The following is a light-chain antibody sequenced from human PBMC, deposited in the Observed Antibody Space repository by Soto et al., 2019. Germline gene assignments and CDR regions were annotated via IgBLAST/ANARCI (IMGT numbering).Light chain of an antibody. CDR1: SSDVGGSTY. CDR2: AVS. Sequence: QSVLTQSPSASGSLGQSVTISCTGTSSDVGGSTYVSWFQHHPGTSPKLVIFAVSQRPSGVPDRFSGSKSGNTASLTVSGLQAEDEADYYCSSYAGSNNVIFGGGTQLTVL. J-gene: IGLJ2*01. CDR3: SSYAGSNNVI. V-gene: IGLV2-8*01.